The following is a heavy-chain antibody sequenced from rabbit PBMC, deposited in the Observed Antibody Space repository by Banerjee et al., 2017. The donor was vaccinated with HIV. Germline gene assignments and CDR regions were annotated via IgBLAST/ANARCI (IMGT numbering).Heavy chain of an antibody. J-gene: IGHJ4*01. Sequence: QEQLVESGGGLAQPEGSLTLTCTACGFSISSIYYVCWVRQAPGKGFEWIACFYFGEDSTHYASWAKGRFTISKTSSTPVTLQMTSLTAADTATYFCARSGGYDYGRLGLALWGPGTLVTVS. CDR1: GFSISSIYY. V-gene: IGHV1S45*01. CDR2: FYFGEDST. CDR3: ARSGGYDYGRLGLAL. D-gene: IGHD6-1*01.